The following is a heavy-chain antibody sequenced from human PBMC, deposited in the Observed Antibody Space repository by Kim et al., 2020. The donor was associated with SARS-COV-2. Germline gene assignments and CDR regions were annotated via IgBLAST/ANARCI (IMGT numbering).Heavy chain of an antibody. CDR3: ARPHSGSYFSAFDI. V-gene: IGHV3-30-3*01. Sequence: GGSLRLSCAASGFTFSSYAMHWVRQAPGKGLEWVAVISYDGSNKYYADSVKGRFTISRDNSKNTLYLQMNSLRAEDTAVYYCARPHSGSYFSAFDIWGQG. CDR2: ISYDGSNK. J-gene: IGHJ3*02. CDR1: GFTFSSYA. D-gene: IGHD1-26*01.